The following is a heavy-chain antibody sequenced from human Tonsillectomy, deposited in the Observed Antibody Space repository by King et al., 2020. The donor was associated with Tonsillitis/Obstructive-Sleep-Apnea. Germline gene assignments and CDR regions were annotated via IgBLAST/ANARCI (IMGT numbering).Heavy chain of an antibody. CDR2: IKYDESET. Sequence: VQLVESGGGLVQPGGSLRLSCAASGFTFSSYWMNWFRQAPGKGLEWVASIKYDESETYYVDSVKGRFTISRDNAKNSLYLQMNSLRAEDTAVYYCARDQPPLGIDYFDYWGQGTLVTVSS. CDR1: GFTFSSYW. V-gene: IGHV3-7*04. D-gene: IGHD7-27*01. CDR3: ARDQPPLGIDYFDY. J-gene: IGHJ4*02.